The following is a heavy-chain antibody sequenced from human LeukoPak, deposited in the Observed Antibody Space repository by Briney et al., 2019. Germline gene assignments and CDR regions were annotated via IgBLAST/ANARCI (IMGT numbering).Heavy chain of an antibody. Sequence: SETLSLTCTVSGGSISSYYWSWIRQPPGKGLEWIGYIYYSGSTNYNPSLKSRVTISVDTPKNQFSLKLSSVTAADTAVYYCARDGPGYYYYMDVWGKGTTVTVSS. V-gene: IGHV4-59*01. CDR2: IYYSGST. CDR1: GGSISSYY. CDR3: ARDGPGYYYYMDV. J-gene: IGHJ6*03.